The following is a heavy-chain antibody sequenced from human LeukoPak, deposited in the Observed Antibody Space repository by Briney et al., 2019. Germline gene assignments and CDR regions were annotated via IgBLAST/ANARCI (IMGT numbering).Heavy chain of an antibody. CDR2: FDPEDGET. J-gene: IGHJ4*02. V-gene: IGHV1-24*01. CDR1: GYTLTELS. CDR3: ATAIVVVVAATGGFDY. Sequence: ASVKVSCKVSGYTLTELSMHWVRQAPGKGLEWMGGFDPEDGETIYAQKFQGRVTMTEDTSTDTAYMELSSLRSEDTAVYYCATAIVVVVAATGGFDYWGQGTLVTVSS. D-gene: IGHD2-15*01.